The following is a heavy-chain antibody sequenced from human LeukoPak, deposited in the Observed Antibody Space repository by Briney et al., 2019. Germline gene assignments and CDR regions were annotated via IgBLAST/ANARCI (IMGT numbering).Heavy chain of an antibody. CDR2: ISAYNGNT. D-gene: IGHD6-19*01. V-gene: IGHV1-18*01. CDR1: GYTFTSYG. J-gene: IGHJ4*02. CDR3: RGQWHFDSVSDY. Sequence: GASVKVSCKASGYTFTSYGISWVRQAPGQGLEWMGWISAYNGNTNYAQKLQGRVSMTEDTSTDTAYMVLSSLRSEDTAVYYCRGQWHFDSVSDYWGQGTLVTVSS.